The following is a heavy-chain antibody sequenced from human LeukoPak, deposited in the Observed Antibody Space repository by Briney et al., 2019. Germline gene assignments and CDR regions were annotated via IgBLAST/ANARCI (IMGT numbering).Heavy chain of an antibody. CDR3: ARDSSGWSTHYYYYGMDV. CDR2: IYYSGST. CDR1: GGSISSYY. Sequence: SETLSLTCTVSGGSISSYYWSWIRQPPGKGLEWIGYIYYSGSTNYNPSLKSRVTISVDTSKNQFSLKLSSVTAADTAVYYCARDSSGWSTHYYYYGMDVWGQGTTVTVSS. J-gene: IGHJ6*02. V-gene: IGHV4-59*01. D-gene: IGHD6-19*01.